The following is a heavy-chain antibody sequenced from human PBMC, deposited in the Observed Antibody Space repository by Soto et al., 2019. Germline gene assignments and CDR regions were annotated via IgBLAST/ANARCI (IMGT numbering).Heavy chain of an antibody. CDR1: GYTFSNYA. D-gene: IGHD1-26*01. V-gene: IGHV1-3*01. J-gene: IGHJ6*02. CDR2: INAGNADT. Sequence: ASVKVSCKASGYTFSNYAMHWVRQAPGQGLEWMGWINAGNADTKYSQKFQGRVTLSRDTSASAAYMELSSLRSEDTAVYYCARASPYRVSSPRSYYDGMDVWGQGTTVTVSS. CDR3: ARASPYRVSSPRSYYDGMDV.